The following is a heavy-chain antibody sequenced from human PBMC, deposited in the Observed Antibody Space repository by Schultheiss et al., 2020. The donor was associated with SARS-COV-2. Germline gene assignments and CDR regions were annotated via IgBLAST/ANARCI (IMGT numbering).Heavy chain of an antibody. CDR2: ISYDGSNK. CDR1: GFTFSSYA. CDR3: AKEMSTIPAQNWFDH. D-gene: IGHD5/OR15-5a*01. V-gene: IGHV3-30-3*02. J-gene: IGHJ5*02. Sequence: LKISCAASGFTFSSYAMHWVRQAPGKGLEWVAVISYDGSNKYYADSVKGRFTISRDNSKNTLYLQMNSLRAEDTAVYYCAKEMSTIPAQNWFDHWGQGTLVTVSS.